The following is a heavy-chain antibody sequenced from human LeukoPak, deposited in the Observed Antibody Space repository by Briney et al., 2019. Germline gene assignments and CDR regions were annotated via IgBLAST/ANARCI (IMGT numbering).Heavy chain of an antibody. CDR3: ARGRSSGS. J-gene: IGHJ5*02. D-gene: IGHD6-6*01. V-gene: IGHV4-34*01. CDR1: GGSFSGYY. Sequence: SETLSLTCAVYGGSFSGYYWSWIRQPPGKGLEWIGEINHSGSTNYNPSLKSRVTISVDTSKNQFSLKLSSVAAADTAVYYCARGRSSGSWGQGTLVTVSS. CDR2: INHSGST.